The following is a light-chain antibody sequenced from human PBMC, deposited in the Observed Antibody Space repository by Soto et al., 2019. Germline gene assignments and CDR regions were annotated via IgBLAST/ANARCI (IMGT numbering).Light chain of an antibody. CDR3: VSLLRWPPGG. J-gene: IGLJ1*01. V-gene: IGLV7-46*01. Sequence: QAVVTQEPSLTVSPGGTVTLTCGSSTGAVTSGHYPYWFQQKPGQAPRTLIYDTSYRHSWTPARFSGSLLGGKAALTLSGAEPEEVADYFRVSLLRWPPGGFGTGNKVTLL. CDR1: TGAVTSGHY. CDR2: DTS.